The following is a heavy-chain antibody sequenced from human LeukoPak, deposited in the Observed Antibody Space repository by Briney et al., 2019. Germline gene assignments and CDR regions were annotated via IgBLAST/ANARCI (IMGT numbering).Heavy chain of an antibody. J-gene: IGHJ5*02. V-gene: IGHV1-2*02. Sequence: ASVKVSCKTSGYSFTDYYLHWVRQAPGQGLEWMAWINTKTGRTSSARKFQGRVTMTRDPSITTVYMDMAWLTSDDTAIYFCARADFIDAGPYLIGPWGQGTLVTVSS. CDR2: INTKTGRT. D-gene: IGHD3-3*01. CDR3: ARADFIDAGPYLIGP. CDR1: GYSFTDYY.